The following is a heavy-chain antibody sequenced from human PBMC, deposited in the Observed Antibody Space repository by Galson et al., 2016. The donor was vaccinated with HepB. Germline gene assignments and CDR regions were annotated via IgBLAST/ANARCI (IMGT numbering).Heavy chain of an antibody. CDR3: SRSLVASCGCDCLEPGFDF. V-gene: IGHV1-18*01. Sequence: SVKVSCKASGYTFTSNGIGWVRQAPGQGLEWMGWISTYSGNPNYAQKFQGRVTMTTDTSTSTAYMELRSLRSDDTAVYYCSRSLVASCGCDCLEPGFDFWGQGTLVTVSS. J-gene: IGHJ4*02. CDR2: ISTYSGNP. D-gene: IGHD2-21*02. CDR1: GYTFTSNG.